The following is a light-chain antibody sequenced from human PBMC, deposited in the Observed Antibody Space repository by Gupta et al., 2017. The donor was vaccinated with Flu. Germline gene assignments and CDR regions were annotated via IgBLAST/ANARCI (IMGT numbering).Light chain of an antibody. V-gene: IGKV2-30*01. CDR3: MQGAHWPWA. CDR2: RVS. Sequence: PLGQPASISCRSSQGLVYSDGNTYLHWFQQRPGQSPRRLIYRVSYRESGVPDRFSGSGSGTNFTLKISRVEAEDVGIYFCMQGAHWPWAFGQGTTVEIK. CDR1: QGLVYSDGNTY. J-gene: IGKJ1*01.